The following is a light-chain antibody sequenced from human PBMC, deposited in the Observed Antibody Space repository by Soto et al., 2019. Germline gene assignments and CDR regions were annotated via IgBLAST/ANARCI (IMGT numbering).Light chain of an antibody. CDR3: QQRSNWPLSWT. CDR2: DAS. J-gene: IGKJ1*01. V-gene: IGKV3-11*01. Sequence: IVLTQSPATLSLSPGERATLSCRASPSVSSYLAWYQQKPGQAPRLLIYDASNRATGIPARFSGSGSGTDFTLTISSLEPEDFAVYYCQQRSNWPLSWTFGQGTKVDIK. CDR1: PSVSSY.